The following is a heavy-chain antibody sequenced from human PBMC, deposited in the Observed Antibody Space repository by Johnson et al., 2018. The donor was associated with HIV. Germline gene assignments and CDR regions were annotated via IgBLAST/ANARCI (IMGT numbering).Heavy chain of an antibody. D-gene: IGHD3-10*01. J-gene: IGHJ3*02. CDR1: AFTSSSYS. CDR3: AKDSSVLLCFDI. V-gene: IGHV3-30-3*01. Sequence: QVQLVESGGGVVRPGGSLRLSCAASAFTSSSYSMHWVRQAPGKGLEWVAVISYGGNNQYYADSVQGRFTISRDHSKNTLYLQMNSLRAEDTAVYYCAKDSSVLLCFDIWGQGTMVTVSS. CDR2: ISYGGNNQ.